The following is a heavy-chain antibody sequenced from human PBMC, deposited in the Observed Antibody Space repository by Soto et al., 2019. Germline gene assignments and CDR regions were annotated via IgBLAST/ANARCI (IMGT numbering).Heavy chain of an antibody. J-gene: IGHJ5*02. V-gene: IGHV4-4*07. D-gene: IGHD1-1*01. CDR1: GASISGSY. CDR2: IYATGTT. Sequence: PSETLSLTCTVSGASISGSYWSWIRRSAGKGLEWIGRIYATGTTDYNPSLKSRVMMSVDTSKKQFSLELRSVTAADTAVYYCVRDGTKTLRDWLDPWGQGISVTVSS. CDR3: VRDGTKTLRDWLDP.